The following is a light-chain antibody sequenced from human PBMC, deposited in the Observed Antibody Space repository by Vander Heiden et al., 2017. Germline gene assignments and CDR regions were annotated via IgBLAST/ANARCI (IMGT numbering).Light chain of an antibody. J-gene: IGLJ3*02. Sequence: QSVLTQPPSVSEAPRQRVTIACSGSSSNIGNNAVNWYQQLPRKAPKLLIYCDDLLPSGVSDRFSGSKSGTSASLAISGLQSEDEADYYCAAWDDSLNGWVFGGGTKLTVL. V-gene: IGLV1-36*01. CDR1: SSNIGNNA. CDR3: AAWDDSLNGWV. CDR2: CDD.